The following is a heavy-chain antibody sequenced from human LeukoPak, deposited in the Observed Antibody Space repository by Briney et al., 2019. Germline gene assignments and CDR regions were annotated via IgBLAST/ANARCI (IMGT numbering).Heavy chain of an antibody. D-gene: IGHD1-26*01. V-gene: IGHV1-69*04. J-gene: IGHJ3*02. CDR2: IIPILGIA. CDR1: GGTFSSYA. Sequence: ASVKVSCKASGGTFSSYAISWVRQAPGPGLECMRRIIPILGIANYAQKFQGRVTITADKSTSTAYMELSSLRSEDTAVYYCARPNSGSYSGYDAFDIWGQGTMVTVSS. CDR3: ARPNSGSYSGYDAFDI.